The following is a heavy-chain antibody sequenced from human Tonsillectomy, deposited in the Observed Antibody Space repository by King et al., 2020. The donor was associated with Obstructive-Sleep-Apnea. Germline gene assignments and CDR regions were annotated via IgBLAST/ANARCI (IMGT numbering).Heavy chain of an antibody. CDR1: GFTFNSYG. Sequence: VQLVESGGGVVQRGGSLRLSCAASGFTFNSYGMHWVRQAPGKGLEWVAFIRYDGSNKYYADSVKGRFTIYRDNSENTLYLQMNSLRGEDTAVYYCAKDPGYYSGYFHHWGQGTLVTVSS. CDR2: IRYDGSNK. V-gene: IGHV3-30*02. J-gene: IGHJ1*01. D-gene: IGHD1-26*01. CDR3: AKDPGYYSGYFHH.